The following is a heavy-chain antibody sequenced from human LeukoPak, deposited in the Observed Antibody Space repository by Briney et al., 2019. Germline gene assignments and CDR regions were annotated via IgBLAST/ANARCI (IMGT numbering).Heavy chain of an antibody. D-gene: IGHD2-2*01. CDR2: INHSGST. Sequence: SETLSLTCAVYGGSFSGYHWSWIRQPPGKELEWIGEINHSGSTNYNPSLKSRVTISVDTSKNQFSLKLSSVTAADTAVYYCARGLPAAMVYYYYYYGMDVWGKGTTVTVSS. V-gene: IGHV4-34*01. CDR3: ARGLPAAMVYYYYYYGMDV. CDR1: GGSFSGYH. J-gene: IGHJ6*04.